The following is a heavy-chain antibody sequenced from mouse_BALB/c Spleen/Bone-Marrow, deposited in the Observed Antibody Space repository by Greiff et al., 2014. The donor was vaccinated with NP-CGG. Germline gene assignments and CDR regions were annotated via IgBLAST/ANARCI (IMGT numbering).Heavy chain of an antibody. D-gene: IGHD2-10*02. CDR2: IHPYNDGT. Sequence: EVKLMESGPELVKPGASVKMSCKASGYTFTSYVMHWVKQEPGQGLEWIGYIHPYNDGTKYNEKFKGKATLTSDKSSSTAYMELSSLTSEDSAVYYCARRYGNYYFDYWGQGTTLTVSS. V-gene: IGHV1-14*01. J-gene: IGHJ2*01. CDR1: GYTFTSYV. CDR3: ARRYGNYYFDY.